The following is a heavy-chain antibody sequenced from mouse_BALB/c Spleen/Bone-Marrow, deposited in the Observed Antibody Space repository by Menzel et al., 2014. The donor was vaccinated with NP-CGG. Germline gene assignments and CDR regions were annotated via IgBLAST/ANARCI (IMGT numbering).Heavy chain of an antibody. V-gene: IGHV1S56*01. Sequence: VKLVESGPELVKPGASVKMSCKASGYTFTSYFIHWVKQRPGQGLEWIGWIYPGDGSTKYNEKFKGKTTLTADKSSSTAYMLLSSLTSEDSAICFCARDYDGYAMDYWGQGTSVTVSS. CDR3: ARDYDGYAMDY. D-gene: IGHD2-4*01. CDR1: GYTFTSYF. J-gene: IGHJ4*01. CDR2: IYPGDGST.